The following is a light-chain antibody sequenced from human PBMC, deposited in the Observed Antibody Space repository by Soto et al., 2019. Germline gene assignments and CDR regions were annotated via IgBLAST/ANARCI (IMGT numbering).Light chain of an antibody. J-gene: IGLJ3*02. Sequence: QSALTQPASVSGSPGQSITISCTGTCSDVGDYNYVSWYQQHPGKAPKVMIYEVTNRPSGVSDRFSGSKSGNTASLTISGLQAEDEAHYYCSLYTTSSTWVFGGGTKLTVL. CDR1: CSDVGDYNY. V-gene: IGLV2-14*01. CDR2: EVT. CDR3: SLYTTSSTWV.